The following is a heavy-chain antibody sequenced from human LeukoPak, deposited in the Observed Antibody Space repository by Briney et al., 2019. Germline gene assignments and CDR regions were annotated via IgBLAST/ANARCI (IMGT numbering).Heavy chain of an antibody. CDR3: ARGRPSSGYSSSWYLAGYFDY. V-gene: IGHV4-59*08. CDR1: GGSISSYY. Sequence: PSETLSLTCTVSGGSISSYYWSWIRQPPGKGLEWIGYIYYSGSTNYNPSLKSRVTISVDTSKNQFSLKLSSVTAADTAVYYCARGRPSSGYSSSWYLAGYFDYWGQGNLVNVSS. J-gene: IGHJ4*02. CDR2: IYYSGST. D-gene: IGHD6-13*01.